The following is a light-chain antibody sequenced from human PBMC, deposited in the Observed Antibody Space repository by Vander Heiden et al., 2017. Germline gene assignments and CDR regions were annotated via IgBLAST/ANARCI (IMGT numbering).Light chain of an antibody. J-gene: IGKJ2*01. CDR3: QQSYSIPYT. V-gene: IGKV1-39*01. CDR2: AAS. Sequence: DIQMTQSPSSLSASVGDRVTITCRASQSISSYLNWYQQNPGKAPKLLNYAASSLQSGGPSRFSGSGSWAEFTLTNSRLQPKDFATYYCQQSYSIPYTFGQGTKLEIK. CDR1: QSISSY.